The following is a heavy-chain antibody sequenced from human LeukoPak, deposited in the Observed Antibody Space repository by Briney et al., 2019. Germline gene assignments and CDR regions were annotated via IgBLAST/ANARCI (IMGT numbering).Heavy chain of an antibody. Sequence: PSETLSLTCAVYGGSFSGYYWSWIRQPPGKGREWIGEINHSGSTNYNPSLKSRVTISVDTSKNQFSLKLSSVTAADTAVYYCAREKVRLGSSWYVTEYGMDVRGQGTTVTVSS. CDR2: INHSGST. V-gene: IGHV4-34*01. D-gene: IGHD6-13*01. CDR1: GGSFSGYY. CDR3: AREKVRLGSSWYVTEYGMDV. J-gene: IGHJ6*02.